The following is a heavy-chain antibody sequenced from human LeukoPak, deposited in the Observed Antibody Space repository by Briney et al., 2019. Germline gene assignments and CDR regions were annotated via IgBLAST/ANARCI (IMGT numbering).Heavy chain of an antibody. Sequence: GGSLRLSCAASGFTFSSYGMHWVRQAPGKGLEWVAVISYDGSNKYYADSVKGRFTISRDNSKNTLYLQMNSLRAEDTAVYYCAREKSDDYVWGSYRPPHYFDYWGQGTLVTVSS. J-gene: IGHJ4*02. CDR2: ISYDGSNK. D-gene: IGHD3-16*02. CDR3: AREKSDDYVWGSYRPPHYFDY. CDR1: GFTFSSYG. V-gene: IGHV3-30*03.